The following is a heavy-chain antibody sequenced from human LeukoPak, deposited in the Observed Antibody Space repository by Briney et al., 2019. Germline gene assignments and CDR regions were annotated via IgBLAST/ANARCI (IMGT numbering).Heavy chain of an antibody. Sequence: SETLSLTCTVSGGSIISSSYYWGWIRQPPGKGLEWIGYIYYSGSTNYNPSLKSRVAISVDTSKNQFSLKLSSVTAADTAVYYCARGATIGIFRTKDDDAFDIWGQGTMVTVSS. V-gene: IGHV4-61*05. J-gene: IGHJ3*02. CDR2: IYYSGST. CDR1: GGSIISSSYY. D-gene: IGHD5-12*01. CDR3: ARGATIGIFRTKDDDAFDI.